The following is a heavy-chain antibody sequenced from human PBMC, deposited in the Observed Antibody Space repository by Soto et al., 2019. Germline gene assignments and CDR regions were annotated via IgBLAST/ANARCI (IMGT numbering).Heavy chain of an antibody. CDR3: ARSGDYGDYGGLIYFDY. D-gene: IGHD4-17*01. V-gene: IGHV3-48*01. Sequence: GGSLRLSCAASGFTFSSYSMNWVRQAPGKGLEWVSYISSSSSTIYYADSVKGRFTISRDNAKNSLYLQMNSLRAEDTAVYYCARSGDYGDYGGLIYFDYWGQGTLVTVSS. J-gene: IGHJ4*02. CDR2: ISSSSSTI. CDR1: GFTFSSYS.